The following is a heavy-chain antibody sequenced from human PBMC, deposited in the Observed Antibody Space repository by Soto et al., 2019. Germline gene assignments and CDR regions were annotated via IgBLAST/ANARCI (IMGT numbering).Heavy chain of an antibody. V-gene: IGHV1-18*01. J-gene: IGHJ3*02. CDR1: GYNFNNYG. D-gene: IGHD2-21*02. CDR2: ISGNNGNT. Sequence: QVQLVQSGPEVKKPGAAVTLSCKASGYNFNNYGISWVRQATGQGLEWMGWISGNNGNTKYGQKFQGRVSVTTDSSTSTAYMEMRSLRSDDTADYYCVRRVVTTLDDAFDIWGPGTRVTVSS. CDR3: VRRVVTTLDDAFDI.